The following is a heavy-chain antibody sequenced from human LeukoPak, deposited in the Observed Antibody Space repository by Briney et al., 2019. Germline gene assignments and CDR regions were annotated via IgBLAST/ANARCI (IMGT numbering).Heavy chain of an antibody. CDR3: ARMVGWGARRYYYMDV. J-gene: IGHJ6*03. D-gene: IGHD1-26*01. CDR2: IYYSGST. Sequence: SETLSLTCTVSGGSISSYYWSWIRQPPGKGLEWIGYIYYSGSTNYNPSLKSRVTISVDTSKNQFSLKLSSVTAADTAVYYCARMVGWGARRYYYMDVWSKGTTVTISS. V-gene: IGHV4-59*01. CDR1: GGSISSYY.